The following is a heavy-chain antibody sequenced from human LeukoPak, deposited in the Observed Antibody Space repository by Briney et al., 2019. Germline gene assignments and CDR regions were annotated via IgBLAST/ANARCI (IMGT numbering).Heavy chain of an antibody. D-gene: IGHD4-23*01. CDR1: GFTFSNYW. J-gene: IGHJ4*02. V-gene: IGHV3-7*01. Sequence: GGSLRLSCAASGFTFSNYWMSWVRQAPEKGLEWVANVKQDGSVKQYMDSMKGRITISRDNAKKSLYLQMNGLRAEDTAVYYCARDRDDGGFEYWGQGTLVTVSS. CDR2: VKQDGSVK. CDR3: ARDRDDGGFEY.